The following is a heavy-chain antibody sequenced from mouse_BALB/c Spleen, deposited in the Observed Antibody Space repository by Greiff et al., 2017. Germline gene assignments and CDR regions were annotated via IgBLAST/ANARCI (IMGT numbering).Heavy chain of an antibody. CDR2: ISSGGSYT. D-gene: IGHD1-2*01. CDR3: ARIRLPFDY. J-gene: IGHJ2*01. V-gene: IGHV5-6*01. CDR1: GFTFSSYG. Sequence: EVHLVESGGDLVKPGGSLKLSCAASGFTFSSYGMSWVRQTPDKRLEWVATISSGGSYTYYPDSVKGRFTISRDNAKNTLYLQMSSLKSEDTAMYYCARIRLPFDYWGQGTTLTVSS.